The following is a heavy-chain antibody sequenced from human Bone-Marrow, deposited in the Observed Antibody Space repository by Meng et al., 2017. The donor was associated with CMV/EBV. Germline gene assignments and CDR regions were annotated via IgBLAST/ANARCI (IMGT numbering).Heavy chain of an antibody. CDR2: IYWNDDK. J-gene: IGHJ4*02. CDR3: ANEYSNSSIRFNSGSYYPFDY. CDR1: GFSLSTSGVG. V-gene: IGHV2-5*01. D-gene: IGHD1-26*01. Sequence: SGPTLVKPTQTLTLTCTFSGFSLSTSGVGVGWIRQPPGKALEWLALIYWNDDKRYSPSLKSRLTITKDTSKNQVVLTMTNMDPVDTATYYCANEYSNSSIRFNSGSYYPFDYWGQGTLVTVSS.